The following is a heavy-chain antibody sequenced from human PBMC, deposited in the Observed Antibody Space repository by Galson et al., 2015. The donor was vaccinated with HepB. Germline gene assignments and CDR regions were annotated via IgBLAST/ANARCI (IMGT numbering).Heavy chain of an antibody. Sequence: SLRLSCAASGFTFDDYGMSWVRQAPGKGLEWVSGINWNGGSTGYADSVKGRFTISRDNAKNSLYLRMNSLRAEDTALYHCARDLDSSGRGWFDPWGQGTLVTVSS. CDR3: ARDLDSSGRGWFDP. D-gene: IGHD6-19*01. CDR2: INWNGGST. J-gene: IGHJ5*02. V-gene: IGHV3-20*01. CDR1: GFTFDDYG.